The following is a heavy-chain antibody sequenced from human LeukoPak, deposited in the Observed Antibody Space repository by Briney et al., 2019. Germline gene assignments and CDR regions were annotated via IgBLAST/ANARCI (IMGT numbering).Heavy chain of an antibody. CDR3: AGGYGYTSDFDY. CDR2: IYYSGST. V-gene: IGHV4-59*01. D-gene: IGHD5-18*01. Sequence: PSETLSLTRTVSGGSISSYYWSWIRQPPGKGLEWIGYIYYSGSTNYNPSLTSRVTISVDTSKNQFSLKLSSVTAADTAVYYCAGGYGYTSDFDYWGQGTLVTVSS. J-gene: IGHJ4*02. CDR1: GGSISSYY.